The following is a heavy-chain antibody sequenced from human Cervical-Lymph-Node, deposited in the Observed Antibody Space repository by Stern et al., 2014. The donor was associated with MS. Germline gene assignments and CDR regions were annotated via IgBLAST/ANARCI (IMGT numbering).Heavy chain of an antibody. CDR2: ISVYNGNI. D-gene: IGHD1-26*01. J-gene: IGHJ4*02. CDR1: GFNFSNYG. V-gene: IGHV1-18*01. CDR3: TRDRGIMGTTTGDY. Sequence: VQLVESGAEVKKPGASVKVSCKASGFNFSNYGLSWVRQAPGQGLEWMGWISVYNGNIDFAQKFQGRLTMTTDTSTSTVYMELRSLRSDDTAMYYCTRDRGIMGTTTGDYWGQGTLVSVSS.